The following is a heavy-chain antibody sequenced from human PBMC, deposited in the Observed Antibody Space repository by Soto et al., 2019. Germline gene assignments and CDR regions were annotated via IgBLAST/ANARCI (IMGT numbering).Heavy chain of an antibody. CDR3: ARGHLLEWSTRLGMDV. CDR2: IIPIFGTA. CDR1: GGTFSSYA. D-gene: IGHD3-3*01. Sequence: SVKVSCKASGGTFSSYAISWVRQAPGQGLEWMGGIIPIFGTANYAQKFQGRVTITADKSTSTAYMELSSLRSEDTAVYYCARGHLLEWSTRLGMDVWGQGTTVTVSS. J-gene: IGHJ6*02. V-gene: IGHV1-69*06.